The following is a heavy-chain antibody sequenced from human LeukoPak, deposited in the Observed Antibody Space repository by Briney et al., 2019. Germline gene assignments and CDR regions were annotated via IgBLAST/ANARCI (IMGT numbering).Heavy chain of an antibody. CDR1: GFTFSNYG. D-gene: IGHD6-19*01. V-gene: IGHV3-30*02. J-gene: IGHJ4*02. CDR3: ARGARRWLVRLDYYFDY. CDR2: IRFDGTSK. Sequence: GGSLRLSCAASGFTFSNYGMHWVRQAPGKGLEWVAFIRFDGTSKFYADSVKGRFTISRDNAKNTLYLQMNSLRAEDTAVYYCARGARRWLVRLDYYFDYWGQGTLVTVSS.